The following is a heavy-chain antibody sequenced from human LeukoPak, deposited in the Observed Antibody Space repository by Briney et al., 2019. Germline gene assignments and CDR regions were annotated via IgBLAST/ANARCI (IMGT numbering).Heavy chain of an antibody. CDR1: GYTFTGYY. D-gene: IGHD2-2*01. CDR2: INPNSGGT. CDR3: ARYCSGNSCFPSSAAFDF. V-gene: IGHV1-2*02. J-gene: IGHJ3*01. Sequence: GASVKVSCKASGYTFTGYYMHWVRQAPGQGLEWMGWINPNSGGTNYAQKFQGRVTMTRDTSISTAYMELSRLRSDDTAVYYCARYCSGNSCFPSSAAFDFWGQGTMVTVSS.